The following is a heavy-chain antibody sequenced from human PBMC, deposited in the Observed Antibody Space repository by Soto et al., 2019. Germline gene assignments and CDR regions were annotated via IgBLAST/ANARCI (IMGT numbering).Heavy chain of an antibody. CDR3: ARAAATKILVVMYDALEM. Sequence: QVQLVQSGAEVKKPGSSVKVSCKASGATLDTFINFGITWVRRAPGQGLEWMGGTIPVFGTAHYAQKFQGRLTISADESTRTAYMELSSLRSEDTAVYYCARAAATKILVVMYDALEMWGQGTMVTVSS. D-gene: IGHD3-22*01. CDR2: TIPVFGTA. V-gene: IGHV1-69*12. CDR1: GATLDTFINFG. J-gene: IGHJ3*02.